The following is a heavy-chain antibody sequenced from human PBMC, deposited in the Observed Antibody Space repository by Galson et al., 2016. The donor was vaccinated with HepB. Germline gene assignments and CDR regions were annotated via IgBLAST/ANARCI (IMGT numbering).Heavy chain of an antibody. CDR3: ARVRGYSSVWSEAAFDY. D-gene: IGHD6-19*01. CDR2: ISGYNGNT. CDR1: GYTLASYG. V-gene: IGHV1-18*01. Sequence: SVKVSCKASGYTLASYGFSWVRQAPGQGLEWMGWISGYNGNTNYAQKLQGRVTMTTDTSTSPAYMALRSLRSDDTAVYFCARVRGYSSVWSEAAFDYWGQGTLVTVSS. J-gene: IGHJ4*02.